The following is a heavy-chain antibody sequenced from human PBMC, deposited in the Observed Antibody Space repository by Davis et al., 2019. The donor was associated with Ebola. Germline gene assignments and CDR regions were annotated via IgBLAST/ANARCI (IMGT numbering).Heavy chain of an antibody. Sequence: SETLSLTCTVSGGSITSGGYYWTWIRQHPGKGLEWIGYIYYSGSTYYNPSLRSRVSISANTSKNQFSLKLSSVTAADTAVYYCARIPNYGSGSMYFDYWGQGTLVTVSS. J-gene: IGHJ4*02. V-gene: IGHV4-31*03. D-gene: IGHD3-10*01. CDR2: IYYSGST. CDR3: ARIPNYGSGSMYFDY. CDR1: GGSITSGGYY.